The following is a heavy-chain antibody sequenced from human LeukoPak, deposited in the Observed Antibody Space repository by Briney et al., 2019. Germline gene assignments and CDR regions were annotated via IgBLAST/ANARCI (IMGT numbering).Heavy chain of an antibody. CDR3: ARDSSRSHDAFDI. CDR1: GFTVSSNY. CDR2: VYSGGST. D-gene: IGHD2-2*01. Sequence: GGSLRLSCAASGFTVSSNYMSWVRQAPGKGLEWVSVVYSGGSTYYADSVKGRFTISRDNSKNTLYIQMNSLRAEDTAVYYCARDSSRSHDAFDIWGQGTMVTVSS. J-gene: IGHJ3*02. V-gene: IGHV3-53*01.